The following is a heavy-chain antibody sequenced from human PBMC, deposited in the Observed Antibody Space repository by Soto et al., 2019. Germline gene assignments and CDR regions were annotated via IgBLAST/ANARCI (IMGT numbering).Heavy chain of an antibody. Sequence: GGSLRLSCAASGFTFSSYWMHWVRQAPGKGLVWVSRINSDGSSTSYADSVKGRFTISRDNAKNTLYLQMNSLRAEDTAVYYCARTQRWLQNVEVWGQGTTVTVSS. CDR1: GFTFSSYW. D-gene: IGHD5-12*01. CDR2: INSDGSST. J-gene: IGHJ6*02. V-gene: IGHV3-74*01. CDR3: ARTQRWLQNVEV.